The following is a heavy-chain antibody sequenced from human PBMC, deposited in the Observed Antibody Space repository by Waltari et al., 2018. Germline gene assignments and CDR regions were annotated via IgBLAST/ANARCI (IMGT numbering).Heavy chain of an antibody. J-gene: IGHJ4*02. CDR3: ARQGIAVAGFHFDY. CDR1: GGSISSSSYY. D-gene: IGHD6-19*01. V-gene: IGHV4-39*01. CDR2: IYYSGST. Sequence: QLQLQESGPGLVKPSETLSLTCTVSGGSISSSSYYWGWIRQPPGKGLEWIGSIYYSGSTYYNPSLKRRVTISVDTSKNQFSLKLSSVTAADTAVYYCARQGIAVAGFHFDYWGQGTLVTVSS.